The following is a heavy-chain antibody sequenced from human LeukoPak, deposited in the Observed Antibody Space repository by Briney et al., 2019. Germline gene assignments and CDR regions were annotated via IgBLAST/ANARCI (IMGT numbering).Heavy chain of an antibody. CDR2: INPNSGGT. V-gene: IGHV1-2*02. CDR1: GYILTGYY. D-gene: IGHD1-26*01. Sequence: ASVKVSCKASGYILTGYYMHWVRQAPGQGLEWMGWINPNSGGTNYAQKFQGRVTVTRDTSINTAYMQMSRLRSDDMAIYYCARGGIVGATDAFDIWGQGTMVTVSS. CDR3: ARGGIVGATDAFDI. J-gene: IGHJ3*02.